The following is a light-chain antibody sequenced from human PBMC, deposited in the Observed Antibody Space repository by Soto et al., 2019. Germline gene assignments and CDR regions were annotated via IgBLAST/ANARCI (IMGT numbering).Light chain of an antibody. CDR1: QNIRSS. CDR3: QQRQYWPPIT. J-gene: IGKJ5*01. Sequence: EIVLTQSPGTLSLSPGERVTLSCRASQNIRSSLAWYQQRPGQAPRLLIYDASTRATGIPPRFSGSGSGTDFTLTISSLEPEDCAIYYCQQRQYWPPITFGQGTRLEIK. V-gene: IGKV3-11*01. CDR2: DAS.